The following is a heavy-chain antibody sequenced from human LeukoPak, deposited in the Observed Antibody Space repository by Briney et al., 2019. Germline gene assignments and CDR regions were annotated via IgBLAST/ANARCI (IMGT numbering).Heavy chain of an antibody. CDR3: ARGLAAAGTVYWYFDL. V-gene: IGHV6-1*01. D-gene: IGHD6-13*01. CDR2: TYYRSKWYN. Sequence: SQTLSLTCAISGDSVSSNSAAWNWIRQSPSRGLEWLGRTYYRSKWYNDYAVSVKSRITINPDTSKNQFSLQLNSVTPEDTAVYYCARGLAAAGTVYWYFDLWGRGTLVTVSS. J-gene: IGHJ2*01. CDR1: GDSVSSNSAA.